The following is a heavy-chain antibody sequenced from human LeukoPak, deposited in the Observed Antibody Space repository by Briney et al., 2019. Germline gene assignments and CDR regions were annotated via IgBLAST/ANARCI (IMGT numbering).Heavy chain of an antibody. CDR2: IYYSGST. D-gene: IGHD6-13*01. J-gene: IGHJ6*02. V-gene: IGHV4-39*01. CDR1: GGSISSSSYY. CDR3: ARGSRWIGGIAAAGTSHYYYYGMDV. Sequence: PSETLSLTCTISGGSISSSSYYWGWIRQPPGKGLEWIGSIYYSGSTYYNPSLKSRVTISVDTSKNQFSLKLSSVTAADTAVYYCARGSRWIGGIAAAGTSHYYYYGMDVWGQGTTVTVPS.